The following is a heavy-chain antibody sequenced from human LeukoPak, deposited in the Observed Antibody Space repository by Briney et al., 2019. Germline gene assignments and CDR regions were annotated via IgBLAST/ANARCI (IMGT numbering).Heavy chain of an antibody. CDR2: IQYDGSYN. CDR1: GFTFSNAW. Sequence: GGSLRLSCAASGFTFSNAWMSWVRQAPGKGLEWVAFIQYDGSYNMYADSVKGRFTISRDNSNNMLYLQMNSLRTEDTAVYFCAKDFRVGARSFDYWGQGTLVTVSS. J-gene: IGHJ4*02. CDR3: AKDFRVGARSFDY. V-gene: IGHV3-30*02. D-gene: IGHD1-26*01.